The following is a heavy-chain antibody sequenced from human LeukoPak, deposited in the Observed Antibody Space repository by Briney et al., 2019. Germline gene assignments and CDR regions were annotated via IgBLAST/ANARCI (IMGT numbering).Heavy chain of an antibody. CDR2: IRYDGSNK. CDR1: GFTFSSHG. J-gene: IGHJ4*02. V-gene: IGHV3-30*02. D-gene: IGHD6-19*01. CDR3: VKDAIAVAEPDY. Sequence: GGSLRLSCVASGFTFSSHGMHWVRQAPGKGLEWVAFIRYDGSNKYYADSVKGRFTVSRDNSKNTLYLQMNSLRAEDTAVYYCVKDAIAVAEPDYWGQGTLVTVSS.